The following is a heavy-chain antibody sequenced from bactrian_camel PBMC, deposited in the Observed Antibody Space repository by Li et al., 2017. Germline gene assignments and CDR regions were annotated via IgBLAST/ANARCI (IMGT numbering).Heavy chain of an antibody. D-gene: IGHD2*01. CDR3: ATAAACSSGYPVANIY. J-gene: IGHJ4*01. CDR2: IDSSGRT. Sequence: HVQLVESGGESVQAGGSLRLSCEGSGRTYDKWCMGWFRQAPGKEREGIATIDSSGRTAYADFAKGRFTMSLDNAKNTVYLQMNSLKPEDTAIYYCATAAACSSGYPVANIYWGQGTQVTVS. CDR1: GRTYDKWC. V-gene: IGHV3S57*01.